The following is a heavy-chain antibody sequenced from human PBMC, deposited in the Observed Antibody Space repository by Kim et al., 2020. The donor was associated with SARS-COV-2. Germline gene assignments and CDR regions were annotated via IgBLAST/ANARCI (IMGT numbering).Heavy chain of an antibody. D-gene: IGHD2-15*01. J-gene: IGHJ3*02. Sequence: GGSLRLSCAASGFTFSSYWMHWVRQAPGKGLVWVSRINSDGSSTSYADSVKGRFTISRDNGKNTVNLQMNSLRVEDTAVYYCTRDPIYCSGGSCYTDGFDIWGLGTMVTVSS. V-gene: IGHV3-74*01. CDR3: TRDPIYCSGGSCYTDGFDI. CDR2: INSDGSST. CDR1: GFTFSSYW.